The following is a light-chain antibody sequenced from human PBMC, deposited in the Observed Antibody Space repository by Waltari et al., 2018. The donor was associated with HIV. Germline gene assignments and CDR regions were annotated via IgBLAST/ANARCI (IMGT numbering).Light chain of an antibody. Sequence: SYELTQQLSVSVALGQTAKITCGGNNIASQNVHWYQQRPGQAPVLVIYRDNIRPSGITERFSGSNSGNTAILSISRVQAEDEGDYYCQVWDSSTGVFGGGTNLTVL. J-gene: IGLJ3*02. CDR1: NIASQN. CDR2: RDN. V-gene: IGLV3-9*01. CDR3: QVWDSSTGV.